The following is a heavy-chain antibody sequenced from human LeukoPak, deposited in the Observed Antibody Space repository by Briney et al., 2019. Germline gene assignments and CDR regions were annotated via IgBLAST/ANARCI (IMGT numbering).Heavy chain of an antibody. CDR3: ARLLTGYYYYYYDMDV. Sequence: ASVKVSCKASGYTFTSYDINWVRQATGQGLEWMGCMNPNSGNTGYAQKFQGRVIMTRNTSISTAYMELSSLRSEETAVYYCARLLTGYYYYYYDMDVWGKGTTVTVSS. V-gene: IGHV1-8*01. CDR2: MNPNSGNT. J-gene: IGHJ6*03. CDR1: GYTFTSYD. D-gene: IGHD3-9*01.